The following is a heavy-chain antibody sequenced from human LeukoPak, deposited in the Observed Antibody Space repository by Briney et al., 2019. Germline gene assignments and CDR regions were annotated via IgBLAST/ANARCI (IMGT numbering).Heavy chain of an antibody. Sequence: KPGGSLRLSCAASGFTFSSYSMNWVRQAPGKGLEWVSSISSSSSYIYYADSVKGRFTISRDNAKNSLYLQMNSLRAEDTAVYYCAKDYRITMVRGVILVFDYWGQGTLVTVSS. CDR1: GFTFSSYS. V-gene: IGHV3-21*01. CDR2: ISSSSSYI. D-gene: IGHD3-10*01. CDR3: AKDYRITMVRGVILVFDY. J-gene: IGHJ4*02.